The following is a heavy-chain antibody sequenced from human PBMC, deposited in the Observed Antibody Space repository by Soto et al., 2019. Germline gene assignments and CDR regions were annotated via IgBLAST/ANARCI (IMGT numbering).Heavy chain of an antibody. V-gene: IGHV1-24*01. Sequence: QVQLVQSGAEVKKPGASVKVSCKVSGYTLTELSMHWVRQAPGKGLEWMGGFDPEDGETIYAQKFQGRVTMTEDTSTDTAYMELSSLRSEDTAVYYCATDLTWITGTAGSWFAFDIWGQGTMVTVSS. CDR1: GYTLTELS. CDR2: FDPEDGET. D-gene: IGHD1-20*01. J-gene: IGHJ3*02. CDR3: ATDLTWITGTAGSWFAFDI.